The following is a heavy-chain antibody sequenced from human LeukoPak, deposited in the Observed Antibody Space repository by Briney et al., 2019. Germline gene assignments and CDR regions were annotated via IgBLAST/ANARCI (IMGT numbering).Heavy chain of an antibody. CDR1: GYTLTELS. Sequence: GSVKVSCKVSGYTLTELSMHWVRQAPGKGLEWMGGFDPEDGETIYAQKFQGRVTMSEDTSTDTAYMELSSLRSEDTAVYYCATERYSSGWGLFDYWGQGTLVTVSS. J-gene: IGHJ4*02. D-gene: IGHD6-19*01. V-gene: IGHV1-24*01. CDR2: FDPEDGET. CDR3: ATERYSSGWGLFDY.